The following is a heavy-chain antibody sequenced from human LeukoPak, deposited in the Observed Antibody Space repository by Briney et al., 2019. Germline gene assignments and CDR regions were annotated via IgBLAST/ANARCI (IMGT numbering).Heavy chain of an antibody. V-gene: IGHV3-21*01. J-gene: IGHJ5*02. CDR1: GFTFSSYS. CDR2: ISSSSSYI. D-gene: IGHD2-2*02. Sequence: GGSLRLSCAASGFTFSSYSMNWVRQAPGKGLEWVSSISSSSSYIYYADSVKGRFTISRDNAKNSLYLQMNSLRAEDTAVYYCASQYCSSNSCYTFWFDPWGQGTLVTVSS. CDR3: ASQYCSSNSCYTFWFDP.